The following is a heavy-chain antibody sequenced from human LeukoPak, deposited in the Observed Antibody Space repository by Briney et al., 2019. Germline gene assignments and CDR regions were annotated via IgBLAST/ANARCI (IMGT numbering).Heavy chain of an antibody. CDR1: GFTFSTYA. J-gene: IGHJ4*02. D-gene: IGHD6-19*01. Sequence: GGSLRLSCAASGFTFSTYAMSWVRQTPGTGLEWVSAIAASGYSTYYADSVKGRFTISRDNFKNTPHLQMNSLRAEDTAVYYCAKYERTVAPRPYFDSWGQGTLVTVSS. V-gene: IGHV3-23*01. CDR2: IAASGYST. CDR3: AKYERTVAPRPYFDS.